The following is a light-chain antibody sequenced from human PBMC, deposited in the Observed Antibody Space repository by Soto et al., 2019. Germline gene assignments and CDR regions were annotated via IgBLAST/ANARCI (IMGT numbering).Light chain of an antibody. J-gene: IGKJ1*01. CDR1: QSVGSTF. Sequence: EIVLTQSPGTLSLSPGERATLSCRASQSVGSTFLAWYQQKPGQAPRLLIYGVSTRATGIPDRFSGSWSGTDFTLSIIRLEHEDFAVYYCGQFVSSPPRTFGQGTKVEIK. CDR2: GVS. CDR3: GQFVSSPPRT. V-gene: IGKV3-20*01.